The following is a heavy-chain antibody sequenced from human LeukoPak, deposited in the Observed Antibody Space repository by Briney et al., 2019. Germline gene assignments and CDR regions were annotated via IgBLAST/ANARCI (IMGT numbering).Heavy chain of an antibody. J-gene: IGHJ2*01. CDR3: ARSPVRHIVVVIKHYWYFDL. D-gene: IGHD3-22*01. V-gene: IGHV4-59*01. Sequence: SETLSLTCTVSGGSISSYYWSWIRQPPGKGLEWIGHIYYSGSTNYNPSLKSRVTISVDTSKNQFSLKLSSVTAADTAVYYCARSPVRHIVVVIKHYWYFDLWGRGTLVTVSS. CDR1: GGSISSYY. CDR2: IYYSGST.